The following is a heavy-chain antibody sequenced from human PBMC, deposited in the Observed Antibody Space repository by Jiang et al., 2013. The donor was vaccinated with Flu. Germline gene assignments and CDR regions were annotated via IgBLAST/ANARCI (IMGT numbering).Heavy chain of an antibody. CDR1: GFTFNSVL. V-gene: IGHV3-74*01. D-gene: IGHD6-6*01. J-gene: IGHJ4*02. Sequence: GFTFNSVLDTLGSAKLQGGGLVWVSGVSGGGSTTSSADSVKGRFTISRDSAKNTVYLQMNSLRAEDTAVYYCVRDRRSSAADNFFDFWGQGTLVTVSS. CDR3: VRDRRSSAADNFFDF. CDR2: VSGGGSTT.